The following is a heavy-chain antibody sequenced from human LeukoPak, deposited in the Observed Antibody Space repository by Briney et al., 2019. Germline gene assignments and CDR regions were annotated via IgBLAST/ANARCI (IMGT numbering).Heavy chain of an antibody. Sequence: SETLSLTCTVSGGSFSSSSYYWGWLRQPPGTGLEWIGSIYYSGSTYYNPSLKSRVTISVDTSKNQFSLKLSSVTAADTAVYYCARCTSTNFDYWGQGTLVTVSS. CDR2: IYYSGST. V-gene: IGHV4-39*07. D-gene: IGHD2-8*01. CDR3: ARCTSTNFDY. CDR1: GGSFSSSSYY. J-gene: IGHJ4*02.